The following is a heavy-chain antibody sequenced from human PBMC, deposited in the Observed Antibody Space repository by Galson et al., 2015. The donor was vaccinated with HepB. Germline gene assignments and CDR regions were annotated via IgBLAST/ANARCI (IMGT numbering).Heavy chain of an antibody. CDR1: GFIFSDYY. D-gene: IGHD2-2*01. V-gene: IGHV3-11*01. CDR2: ISNLGTTR. J-gene: IGHJ5*01. Sequence: SLRLSCATSGFIFSDYYMSWIRQAPGQGLEWISYISNLGTTRYYADSVKGRFTISRDNANNTLYLQMDRLTAEDTAVYYCVTDRDSSGTKCYYTRFDSWGQGTPVTVSS. CDR3: VTDRDSSGTKCYYTRFDS.